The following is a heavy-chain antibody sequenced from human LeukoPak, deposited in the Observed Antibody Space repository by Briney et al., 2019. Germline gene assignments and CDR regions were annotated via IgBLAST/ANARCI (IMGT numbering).Heavy chain of an antibody. J-gene: IGHJ4*02. CDR3: ARDYKYAFDN. CDR1: GFTFSDYS. D-gene: IGHD2-8*01. Sequence: GGSLRLSCAASGFTFSDYSMNWVRQAPGKGLEWISYIGIDSGNTNYADSVKGRFTISGDKAKNSLYLQMNSLRVEDTAVYYCARDYKYAFDNWGQGTLVTVTS. V-gene: IGHV3-48*01. CDR2: IGIDSGNT.